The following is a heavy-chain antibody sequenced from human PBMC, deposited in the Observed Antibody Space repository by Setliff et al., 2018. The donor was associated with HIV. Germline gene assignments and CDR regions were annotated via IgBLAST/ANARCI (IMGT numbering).Heavy chain of an antibody. D-gene: IGHD2-21*02. Sequence: SETLSLTCTVSGGSISNYYWSWLRQPPGKGLEWIGYISYTGSTNYNPSLKSRVTISVDTSKNQFSLKLSSVSAADTAVYYCVRHGGTIVVVTTPRLVVWYIDLWGRGTLVTVSS. J-gene: IGHJ2*01. CDR1: GGSISNYY. V-gene: IGHV4-59*08. CDR2: ISYTGST. CDR3: VRHGGTIVVVTTPRLVVWYIDL.